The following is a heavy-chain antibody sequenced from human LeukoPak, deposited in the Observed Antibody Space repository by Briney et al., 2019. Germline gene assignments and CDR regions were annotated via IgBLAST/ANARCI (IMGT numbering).Heavy chain of an antibody. CDR1: GGTFSSYA. Sequence: ASVKVSCKASGGTFSSYAISWVRQAPGQGLEWMGWINPNSGGTNYAQKFQGRVTMTRDTSISTAYMELSRLRSDDTAVYYCARDPLYYDILTGFYYYMDVWGKGTTVTVSS. J-gene: IGHJ6*03. D-gene: IGHD3-9*01. CDR3: ARDPLYYDILTGFYYYMDV. V-gene: IGHV1-2*02. CDR2: INPNSGGT.